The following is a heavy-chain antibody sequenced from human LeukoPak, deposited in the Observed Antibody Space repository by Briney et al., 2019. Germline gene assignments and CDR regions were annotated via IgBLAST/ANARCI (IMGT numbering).Heavy chain of an antibody. Sequence: ASVTVSCKASGYTFTSYDINWVRQATGQGLEWMGWMNPNSGNTGYAQKFQGRVTMTRNTSISTAYMELSSLRSEDTAVYYCARGTNVLRFLEWLLYDYWGQGTLVTVSS. V-gene: IGHV1-8*01. CDR1: GYTFTSYD. CDR2: MNPNSGNT. J-gene: IGHJ4*02. CDR3: ARGTNVLRFLEWLLYDY. D-gene: IGHD3-3*01.